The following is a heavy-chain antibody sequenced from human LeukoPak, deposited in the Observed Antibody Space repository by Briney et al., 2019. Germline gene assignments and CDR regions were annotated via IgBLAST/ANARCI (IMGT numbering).Heavy chain of an antibody. CDR3: AKDATASPYFHWFDN. CDR2: IWYDGSNK. Sequence: GRSLRLSCAASGFMFRSYGMHWVRQAPGKGLEWVAVIWYDGSNKYYTDSVKGRFTISRDKSKDTLYLQMNSLRAEDTAVYYCAKDATASPYFHWFDNWGQGTQVIVSS. J-gene: IGHJ4*02. D-gene: IGHD3-9*01. V-gene: IGHV3-33*03. CDR1: GFMFRSYG.